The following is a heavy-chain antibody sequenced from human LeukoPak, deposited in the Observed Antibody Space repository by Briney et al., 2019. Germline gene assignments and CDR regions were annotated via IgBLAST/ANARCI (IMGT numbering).Heavy chain of an antibody. Sequence: GGSLRLSCAASEFTFSSYAMHWVRQAPGKGLEWVAVISYDGSNKYYADSVKGRFTISRDNSKNTLYLQMNSLRAEDTAVYYCARDSDFWSGYYSHYYYGMDVWGQGTTVTVSS. CDR3: ARDSDFWSGYYSHYYYGMDV. D-gene: IGHD3-3*01. V-gene: IGHV3-30-3*01. J-gene: IGHJ6*02. CDR1: EFTFSSYA. CDR2: ISYDGSNK.